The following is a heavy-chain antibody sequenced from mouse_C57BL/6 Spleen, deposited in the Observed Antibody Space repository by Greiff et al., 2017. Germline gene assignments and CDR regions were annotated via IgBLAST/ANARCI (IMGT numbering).Heavy chain of an antibody. CDR1: GYTFTSYW. V-gene: IGHV1-55*01. Sequence: QVQLKQPGAELVKPGASVKMSCKASGYTFTSYWITWVKQRPGQGLEWIGDIYPGSGSTIYNEKFKSKATLTVDTSSSTAYMQLSSLTSEDSAVYYCARSRYYFDYWGQGTTLTVSS. CDR3: ARSRYYFDY. CDR2: IYPGSGST. J-gene: IGHJ2*01. D-gene: IGHD2-14*01.